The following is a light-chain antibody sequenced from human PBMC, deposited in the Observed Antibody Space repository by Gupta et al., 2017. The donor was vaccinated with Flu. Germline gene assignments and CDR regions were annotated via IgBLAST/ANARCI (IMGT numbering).Light chain of an antibody. CDR2: AAS. CDR3: QQTYSPPQDT. V-gene: IGKV1-39*01. J-gene: IGKJ2*01. Sequence: SSLSASIGDTVSSACLASQNIGISLIWYKQKPGKAPQLIIYAASTWQPGVTSRFSGSGYGTDFTLTITGRQPEDFASYDCQQTYSPPQDTFGQGTKLEIK. CDR1: QNIGIS.